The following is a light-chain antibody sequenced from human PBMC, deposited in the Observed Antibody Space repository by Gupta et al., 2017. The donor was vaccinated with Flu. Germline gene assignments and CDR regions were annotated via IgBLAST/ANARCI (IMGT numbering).Light chain of an antibody. J-gene: IGLJ2*01. Sequence: QPVPTQPPSSSASPGESARHTCTLPSDINVSSYNIYWYHLKPGSPPRYPLYYCTDSDKGQGSGVPSRFSGSKKASDNNGILLISGLQSEDEADDYCKIWGSNAVVLGGGTKLTVI. V-gene: IGLV5-37*01. CDR3: KIWGSNAVV. CDR1: SDINVSSYN. CDR2: YCTDSDK.